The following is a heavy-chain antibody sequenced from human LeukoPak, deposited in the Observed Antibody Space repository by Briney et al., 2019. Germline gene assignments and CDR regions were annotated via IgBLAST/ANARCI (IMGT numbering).Heavy chain of an antibody. Sequence: GGSLRLSCAASGFTFSSYWMHWVRQTPGKGLVWVSHIRNDGSSTRCADSVKGRFTISRDNSKNTLYLQMNSLRAEDTAVYYCAKGQGEAWELVDYWGQGTLVTVSS. J-gene: IGHJ4*02. V-gene: IGHV3-74*01. D-gene: IGHD1-26*01. CDR3: AKGQGEAWELVDY. CDR2: IRNDGSST. CDR1: GFTFSSYW.